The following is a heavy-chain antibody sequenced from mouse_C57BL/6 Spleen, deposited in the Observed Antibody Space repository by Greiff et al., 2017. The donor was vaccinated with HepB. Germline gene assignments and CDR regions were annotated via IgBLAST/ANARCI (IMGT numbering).Heavy chain of an antibody. CDR3: ARGLGRLGYAMDY. V-gene: IGHV14-2*01. D-gene: IGHD3-3*01. J-gene: IGHJ4*01. Sequence: VQLQQSGAELVKPGASVKLSCTASGFNIKDYYMHWVKQRTEQGLEWIGRIDPEDGETKYNPKFQGKATITADTSSNTAYLQLSSLTSEDTAVYYCARGLGRLGYAMDYWGQGTSVTVSS. CDR2: IDPEDGET. CDR1: GFNIKDYY.